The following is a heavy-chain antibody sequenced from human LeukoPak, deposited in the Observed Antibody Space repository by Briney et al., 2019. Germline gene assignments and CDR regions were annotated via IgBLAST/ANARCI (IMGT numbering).Heavy chain of an antibody. V-gene: IGHV4-39*01. D-gene: IGHD4-11*01. CDR2: IYYTGST. CDR1: GGSISSSSYY. Sequence: SETLSLTCTVSGGSISSSSYYWGWIRQPPGKGLEWIGSIYYTGSTYYNPSLKNRVTMSVDTSKNQFSLKLSSVTAADTAVYYCARHSGSTVTTDSDYWGQGTLLTVSS. J-gene: IGHJ4*02. CDR3: ARHSGSTVTTDSDY.